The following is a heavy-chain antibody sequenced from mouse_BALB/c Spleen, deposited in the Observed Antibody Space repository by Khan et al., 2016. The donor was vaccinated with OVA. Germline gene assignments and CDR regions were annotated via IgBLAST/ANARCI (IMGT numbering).Heavy chain of an antibody. V-gene: IGHV3-2*02. J-gene: IGHJ2*01. CDR3: ARTARIKY. CDR2: ISYSGST. Sequence: EVQLQESGPGLVKPSQSLSLTCTVTGYSITSGYGWNLIRQFPGNKLEWMGYISYSGSTNYNPYLKSPISITRDTYKNQCFLKLNSVTTEDTARYYCARTARIKYWGQGTTLTVSS. D-gene: IGHD1-2*01. CDR1: GYSITSGYG.